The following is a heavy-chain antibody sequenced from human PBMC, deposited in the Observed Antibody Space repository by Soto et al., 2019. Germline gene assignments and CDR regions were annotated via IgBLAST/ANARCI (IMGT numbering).Heavy chain of an antibody. V-gene: IGHV1-69*13. J-gene: IGHJ4*02. CDR1: GGTFSSYA. CDR3: ARLSPKTTIFGVVDY. D-gene: IGHD3-3*01. Sequence: SVKVSCKASGGTFSSYAISWVRQAPGQGLEWMGGIIPIFGTANYAQKFQGRVTITADESTSTAYMELSSLRSEDTAVYYCARLSPKTTIFGVVDYWGQGTLVTVSS. CDR2: IIPIFGTA.